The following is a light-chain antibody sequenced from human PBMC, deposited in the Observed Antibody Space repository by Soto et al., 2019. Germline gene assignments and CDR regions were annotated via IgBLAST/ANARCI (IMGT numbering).Light chain of an antibody. CDR2: DSS. Sequence: EVVLTQSPVTLSLSPGERATLSCRASQSVQSYLAWYQQKPGQAPRLLIYDSSNRATGVPARFSGSGSGTDFTLTTSTLEPEDFAVYDCQHRSSWPVTFGQGTRLEIK. J-gene: IGKJ5*01. CDR1: QSVQSY. CDR3: QHRSSWPVT. V-gene: IGKV3-11*01.